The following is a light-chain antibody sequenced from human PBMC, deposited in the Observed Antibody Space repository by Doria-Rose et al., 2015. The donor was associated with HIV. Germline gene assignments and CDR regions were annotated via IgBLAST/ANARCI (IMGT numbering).Light chain of an antibody. J-gene: IGKJ3*01. CDR1: QSLLYTSKNY. V-gene: IGKV4-1*01. CDR3: QQYYDTPS. CDR2: WAS. Sequence: DIQVTQSPESLGMSLGERATLNCKSNQSLLYTSKNYLAWYQQKPGQPPKLLIHWASTRQSGVPARFSGSGSGTDFTLTISSLEAEDVAVYYCQQYYDTPSFGPGTTVDTK.